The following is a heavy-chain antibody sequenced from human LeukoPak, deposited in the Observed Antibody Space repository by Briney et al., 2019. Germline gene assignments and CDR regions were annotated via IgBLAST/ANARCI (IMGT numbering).Heavy chain of an antibody. J-gene: IGHJ4*02. V-gene: IGHV4-59*08. CDR2: IYYSGST. D-gene: IGHD4-17*01. CDR1: GGSISSYY. CDR3: ARGTTVTTTSDY. Sequence: KPSETLSLTCTVSGGSISSYYWSWIRQPPGKGLEWIGYIYYSGSTNYNPSLKSRVTISVDTSKNQFSLKLSSVTAADTAVYYCARGTTVTTTSDYWGQETLVTVSS.